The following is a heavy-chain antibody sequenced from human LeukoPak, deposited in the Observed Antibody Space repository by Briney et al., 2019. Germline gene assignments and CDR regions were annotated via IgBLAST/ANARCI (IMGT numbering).Heavy chain of an antibody. Sequence: PSETLSLTCTVSGGSISSGSYYWSWIRQPAGKGLEWIGRIYTSGSTNYNPSLKSRVTISVDTSKNQFSLKLSSVTAADTAVYYCARVRPSAYGDYGDAFDIWGQGTTVTVSS. V-gene: IGHV4-61*02. CDR1: GGSISSGSYY. CDR3: ARVRPSAYGDYGDAFDI. J-gene: IGHJ3*02. CDR2: IYTSGST. D-gene: IGHD4-17*01.